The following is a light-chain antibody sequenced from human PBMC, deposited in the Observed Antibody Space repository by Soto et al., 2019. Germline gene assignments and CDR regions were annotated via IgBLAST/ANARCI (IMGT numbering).Light chain of an antibody. CDR3: QQYGSSPRT. V-gene: IGKV3-20*01. J-gene: IGKJ1*01. CDR2: GAS. Sequence: EIVLTQSPGTLSLSPGDRATLSCRASQSVSNNYLAWYQQKPGQAPRLLIYGASSRATGIPDRFSGSGSGTDFTLTISRLEPEDFAVYYCQQYGSSPRTFGQGTKVDI. CDR1: QSVSNNY.